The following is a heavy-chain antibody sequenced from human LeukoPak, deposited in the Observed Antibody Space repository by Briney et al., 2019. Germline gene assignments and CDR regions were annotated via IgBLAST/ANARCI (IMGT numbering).Heavy chain of an antibody. CDR1: GGSISSSSYY. V-gene: IGHV4-39*07. D-gene: IGHD6-19*01. CDR2: IYYSGST. Sequence: SETLSLTCTVSGGSISSSSYYWGWIRQPPGKGLEWIGSIYYSGSTYYNPSLKSRVTISVDTSKNQFSLKLSSVTAADTAVYYCARTAAVAGYYFDYWGQGTLVTVSS. J-gene: IGHJ4*02. CDR3: ARTAAVAGYYFDY.